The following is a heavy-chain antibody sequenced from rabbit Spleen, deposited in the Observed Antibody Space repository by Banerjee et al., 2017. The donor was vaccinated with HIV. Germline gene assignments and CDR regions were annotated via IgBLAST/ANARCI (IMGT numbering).Heavy chain of an antibody. Sequence: QSLEESGGDLVKPGASLTLTCTASGFSFSDRDVMCWVRQAPGKGLEWIACINTATGKPVYATWAKGRFTISTTSSTTVTLQMTSLTVADTATYFCARDLAGAIGWNFYLWGPGTLVTVS. D-gene: IGHD4-1*01. CDR3: ARDLAGAIGWNFYL. CDR1: GFSFSDRDV. J-gene: IGHJ4*01. V-gene: IGHV1S40*01. CDR2: INTATGKP.